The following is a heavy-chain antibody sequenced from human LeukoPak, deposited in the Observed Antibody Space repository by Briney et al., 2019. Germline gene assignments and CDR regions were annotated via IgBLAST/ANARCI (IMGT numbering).Heavy chain of an antibody. CDR1: GGSISSYY. CDR2: IYYSGST. Sequence: SETLSLTCTVSGGSISSYYWGWIRQPPGKGLEWIGSIYYSGSTYYNPSLKSRVTISVDTSKNQFSLKLSSMTAADTAVYYCARLPRLTIFGVVTPRGGWFDPWGQGTLVTVSS. V-gene: IGHV4-39*01. D-gene: IGHD3-3*01. CDR3: ARLPRLTIFGVVTPRGGWFDP. J-gene: IGHJ5*02.